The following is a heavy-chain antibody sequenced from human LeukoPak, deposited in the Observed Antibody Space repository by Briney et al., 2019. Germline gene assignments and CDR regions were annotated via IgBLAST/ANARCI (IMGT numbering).Heavy chain of an antibody. V-gene: IGHV3-21*01. J-gene: IGHJ3*02. D-gene: IGHD3-22*01. CDR1: GVTFSSYS. Sequence: GGSRRLSCAPSGVTFSSYSMNWVRQAPGKGLEWVSSVSSSRSYISYADSVKRLFTVSRDNANNSLYLQMNSLSAEDTAVYYCARDLSVVVISDAFDIWGQGTMVTVSS. CDR2: VSSSRSYI. CDR3: ARDLSVVVISDAFDI.